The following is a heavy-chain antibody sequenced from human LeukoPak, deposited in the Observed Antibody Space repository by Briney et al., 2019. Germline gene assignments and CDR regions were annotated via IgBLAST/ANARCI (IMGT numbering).Heavy chain of an antibody. CDR2: ISWDGAST. J-gene: IGHJ6*03. CDR3: AKAGYSGYDYVTYYYYYMDV. Sequence: GGSLRLSCAAPGFTFNDYTMHSVRQAPGKGLEWVSLISWDGASTYYADSVKGRFTISRDISKNSLYLQMNSLRTEDTALYYCAKAGYSGYDYVTYYYYYMDVWGKGTTVTVSS. V-gene: IGHV3-43*01. CDR1: GFTFNDYT. D-gene: IGHD5-12*01.